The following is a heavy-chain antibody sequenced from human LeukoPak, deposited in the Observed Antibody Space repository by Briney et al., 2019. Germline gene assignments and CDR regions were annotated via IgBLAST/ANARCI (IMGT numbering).Heavy chain of an antibody. J-gene: IGHJ4*02. D-gene: IGHD5-12*01. CDR3: ARDPWTNSDYDGFDY. CDR2: ISSSSSYI. Sequence: GGSLRLSCAASGFTFSSYSMNWVRQAPGKGLEWVSSISSSSSYIYYADSVKGQFTISRDNAKNSQYLQMNSLRAEDTAVYYCARDPWTNSDYDGFDYWGQGTLVTVSS. V-gene: IGHV3-21*01. CDR1: GFTFSSYS.